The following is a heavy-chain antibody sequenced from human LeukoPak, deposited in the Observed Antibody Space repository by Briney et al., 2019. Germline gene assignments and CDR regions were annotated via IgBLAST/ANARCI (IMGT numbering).Heavy chain of an antibody. CDR3: ARATAPYFYMDV. J-gene: IGHJ6*03. D-gene: IGHD2-21*02. V-gene: IGHV3-30*04. Sequence: GGSLRLSCAASGFTFSSYAMHWVRQAPGKGLEWVSVISYDGSVLYYADSVKGRFTISRDNSKNALYLQMNSLRTEDTAVYYCARATAPYFYMDVWGKGTTVTISS. CDR2: ISYDGSVL. CDR1: GFTFSSYA.